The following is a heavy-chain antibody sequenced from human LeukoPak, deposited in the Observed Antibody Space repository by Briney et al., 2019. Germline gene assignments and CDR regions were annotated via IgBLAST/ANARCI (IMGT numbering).Heavy chain of an antibody. J-gene: IGHJ4*02. CDR3: AKVSITIFGVVTPRSFYFEY. CDR1: GGTFSSYA. V-gene: IGHV1-69*01. D-gene: IGHD3-3*01. Sequence: SVKVSCKASGGTFSSYAISWVRQAPGQGLEWMGGIIPIFGTANYAQKFQGRVTITADESTSTAYMELSSLRSEDTAVYYCAKVSITIFGVVTPRSFYFEYWGQGTLVTVSS. CDR2: IIPIFGTA.